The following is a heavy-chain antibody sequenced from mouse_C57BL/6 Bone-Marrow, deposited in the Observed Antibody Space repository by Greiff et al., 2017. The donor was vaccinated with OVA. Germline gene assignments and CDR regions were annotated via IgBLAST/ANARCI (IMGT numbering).Heavy chain of an antibody. Sequence: EVQLQQSGAELVRPGASVKLSCTASGFNIKDDYMHWVKQRPEQGLEWIGWIDPENGDTEYASKFQGKATITADTSSNTAYLQLSSLTSEDTAVYYCTRNWVDYWGQGTTLTVSS. V-gene: IGHV14-4*01. J-gene: IGHJ2*01. CDR3: TRNWVDY. CDR1: GFNIKDDY. CDR2: IDPENGDT. D-gene: IGHD4-1*01.